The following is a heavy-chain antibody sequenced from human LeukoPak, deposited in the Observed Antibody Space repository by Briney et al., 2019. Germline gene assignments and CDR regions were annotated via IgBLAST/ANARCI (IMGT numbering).Heavy chain of an antibody. V-gene: IGHV4-30-4*01. CDR2: IYYSGST. D-gene: IGHD5-18*01. CDR1: GGSISSGDYY. Sequence: PSETLSLTCTVSGGSISSGDYYWSWIRQPPGKGLEWIGYIYYSGSTYYNPSLKSRVTISVDTSKNQFSLKLSSVTAADTAVYYCARVFARYSYSQGHFDYWGQGTLVTVSS. CDR3: ARVFARYSYSQGHFDY. J-gene: IGHJ4*02.